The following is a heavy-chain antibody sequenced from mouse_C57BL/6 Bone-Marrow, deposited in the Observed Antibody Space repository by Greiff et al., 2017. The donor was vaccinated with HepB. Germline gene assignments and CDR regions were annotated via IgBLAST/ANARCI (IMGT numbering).Heavy chain of an antibody. CDR3: TTYLPHDYVFAY. J-gene: IGHJ3*01. D-gene: IGHD2-4*01. V-gene: IGHV14-1*01. CDR2: IDPEDGDT. Sequence: VQLQQSGAELVRPGASVKLSCTASGFNIKDYYMHWVKQRPEQGLEWIGRIDPEDGDTEYAPKFQGKATMTADTSSNTAYLQLSSLTSEDTAVYYCTTYLPHDYVFAYWGQGTLVTVSA. CDR1: GFNIKDYY.